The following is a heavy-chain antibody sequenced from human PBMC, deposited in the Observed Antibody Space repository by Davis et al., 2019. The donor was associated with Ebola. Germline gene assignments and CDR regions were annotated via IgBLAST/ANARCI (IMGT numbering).Heavy chain of an antibody. Sequence: PSETLSLTCTVSGGSISSYYWSWIRQPPGKGLEWIGYIYYSGSTYYNPSLKSRVTISVDTSKNQFSLKLSSVTAADTAVYYCARGARRDGAAEYFQHWGQGTLVTVSS. V-gene: IGHV4-59*12. CDR1: GGSISSYY. CDR3: ARGARRDGAAEYFQH. D-gene: IGHD5-24*01. J-gene: IGHJ1*01. CDR2: IYYSGST.